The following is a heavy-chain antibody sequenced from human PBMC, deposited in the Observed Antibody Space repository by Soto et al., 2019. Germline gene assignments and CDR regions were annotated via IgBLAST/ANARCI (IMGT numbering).Heavy chain of an antibody. CDR1: GGSISSYY. J-gene: IGHJ3*02. CDR2: IYYSGST. D-gene: IGHD3-16*02. V-gene: IGHV4-59*08. CDR3: ARLYGLDAFAI. Sequence: SETLSLTCTVSGGSISSYYWSWIRQPPGKGLEWIGYIYYSGSTNYNPSLKSRVTISVDTSKNQFSLKMSSVTAADTAVYYCARLYGLDAFAIWGQGTMVPVSS.